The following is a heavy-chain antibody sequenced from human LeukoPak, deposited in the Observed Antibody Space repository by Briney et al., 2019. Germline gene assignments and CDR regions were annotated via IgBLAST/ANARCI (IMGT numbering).Heavy chain of an antibody. CDR1: GYAFTSYG. CDR3: VSGGLAPFPGASVFDY. V-gene: IGHV1-18*01. CDR2: ISAYNGNT. D-gene: IGHD3-3*01. Sequence: GASVKASCKASGYAFTSYGISWVRQAPGQGLEWMGWISAYNGNTNYAQKLQGRVTMTTDTSTSTAYMELRSLRSDDTAVYYCVSGGLAPFPGASVFDYWGQGTLVTVSS. J-gene: IGHJ4*02.